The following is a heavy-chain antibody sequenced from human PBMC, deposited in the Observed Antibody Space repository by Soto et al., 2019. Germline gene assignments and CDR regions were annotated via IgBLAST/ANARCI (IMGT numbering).Heavy chain of an antibody. V-gene: IGHV4-39*01. CDR1: GGSISSSSYY. J-gene: IGHJ5*02. CDR2: IYYSGST. CDR3: ARRAVGTIFGVVIMGWFDP. D-gene: IGHD3-3*01. Sequence: SETLSLTCTVSGGSISSSSYYWGWIRQPPGKGLEWIGSIYYSGSTYYNPSLKSRVTISVDTSKNQFSLKLSSVTAADTAVYYCARRAVGTIFGVVIMGWFDPWGQGTLVTVSS.